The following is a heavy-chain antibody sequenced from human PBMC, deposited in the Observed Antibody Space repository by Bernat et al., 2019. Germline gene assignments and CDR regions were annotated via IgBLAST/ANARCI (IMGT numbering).Heavy chain of an antibody. J-gene: IGHJ6*02. CDR3: AKSVYSSDNYGMDV. Sequence: QVHLVESGGSVVQPGGSLRLSCAASGFTFSSFGMHWVRQAPGKGLEWVALIRYDGSKKYYADSVKGQVTISRDNSKNMLYLQMNSLRAEDTAVYYCAKSVYSSDNYGMDVWGQGTTVTVSS. V-gene: IGHV3-30*02. D-gene: IGHD6-19*01. CDR1: GFTFSSFG. CDR2: IRYDGSKK.